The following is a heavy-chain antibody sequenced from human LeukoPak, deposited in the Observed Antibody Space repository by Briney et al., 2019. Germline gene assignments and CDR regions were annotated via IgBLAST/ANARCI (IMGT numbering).Heavy chain of an antibody. D-gene: IGHD3-10*02. V-gene: IGHV4-4*07. Sequence: PSETLSLTCTVFGGSISSYYWSWIRQPAGKGLEWIGRIYTSGSTSYNPSLKSRVTMSVDTSKNQFSLKLSSVTAADTAVYYCARDPPMSAFDIWGQGTMVTVSS. CDR3: ARDPPMSAFDI. CDR1: GGSISSYY. CDR2: IYTSGST. J-gene: IGHJ3*02.